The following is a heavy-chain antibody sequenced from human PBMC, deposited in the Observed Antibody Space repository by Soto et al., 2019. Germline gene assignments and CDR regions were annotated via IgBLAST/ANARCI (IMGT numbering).Heavy chain of an antibody. CDR3: AGVPPSVGVRRDYFDY. D-gene: IGHD2-15*01. CDR1: GGTFSSYA. V-gene: IGHV1-69*01. CDR2: TIPIFGTA. J-gene: IGHJ4*02. Sequence: QVQLVQSGAEVKKPGSSVKVSCKASGGTFSSYAISWVRQAHGQGLEWMGGTIPIFGTANYAQKFQGRVTIAADESTSTAYMELSSLRSEATAVYYCAGVPPSVGVRRDYFDYGGQGTLVTVSS.